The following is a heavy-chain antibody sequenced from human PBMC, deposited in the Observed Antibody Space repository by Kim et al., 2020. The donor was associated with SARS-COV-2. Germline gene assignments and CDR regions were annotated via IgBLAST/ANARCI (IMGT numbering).Heavy chain of an antibody. CDR2: MTPGNGNT. Sequence: ASVKVSCKTSGFTFVAYAMHWVRQAPGQNFEWMGWMTPGNGNTRYSQKFHDRVTITSDTSASTVYLEMSGLTPEDTALYFCARSANPYYYYYGFDVWGQG. D-gene: IGHD2-15*01. J-gene: IGHJ6*02. CDR1: GFTFVAYA. V-gene: IGHV1-3*01. CDR3: ARSANPYYYYYGFDV.